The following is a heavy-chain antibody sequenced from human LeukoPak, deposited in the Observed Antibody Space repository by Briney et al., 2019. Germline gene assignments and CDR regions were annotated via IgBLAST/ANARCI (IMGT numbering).Heavy chain of an antibody. J-gene: IGHJ4*02. CDR3: ARVITVEGFDY. D-gene: IGHD6-19*01. CDR2: ISTDGDKK. V-gene: IGHV3-30*03. CDR1: GFTFSSYG. Sequence: GGSLRLSCAASGFTFSSYGMHWVRQAPGKGLEWVGVISTDGDKKFYADSMKGRFTISRDNAKNTLYLQMNSLRAEDTAVYYCARVITVEGFDYWGQGILVTVSP.